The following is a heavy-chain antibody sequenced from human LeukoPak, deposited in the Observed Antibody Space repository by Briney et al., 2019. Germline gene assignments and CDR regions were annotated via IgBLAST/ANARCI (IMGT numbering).Heavy chain of an antibody. CDR3: AKDSGSGWYQYGMDV. V-gene: IGHV3-23*01. CDR2: ISGSGGST. D-gene: IGHD6-19*01. Sequence: PGGSLRLSCAASGFTFSSYWMHWVRQAPGKGLEWVSGISGSGGSTNYADSVKGRFTISRDNSKNTLYLQMNRLRVEDTAVYYCAKDSGSGWYQYGMDVWGQGTTVTVSS. CDR1: GFTFSSYW. J-gene: IGHJ6*02.